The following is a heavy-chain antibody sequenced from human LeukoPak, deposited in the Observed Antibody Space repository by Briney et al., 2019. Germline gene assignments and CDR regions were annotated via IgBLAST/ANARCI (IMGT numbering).Heavy chain of an antibody. Sequence: PGGSLRLSCAASGFTSSSYSMNWVRQAPGKGLEWVSSISSSSSYIYYADSVKGRFTISRDNAKNSLYLQMNSLRAEDTAVYYCARVDSGYDYIYYWGQGTLVTVSS. D-gene: IGHD5-12*01. V-gene: IGHV3-21*01. CDR3: ARVDSGYDYIYY. CDR2: ISSSSSYI. J-gene: IGHJ4*02. CDR1: GFTSSSYS.